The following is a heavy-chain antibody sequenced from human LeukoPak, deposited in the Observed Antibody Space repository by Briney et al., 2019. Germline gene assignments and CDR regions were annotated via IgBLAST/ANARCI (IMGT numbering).Heavy chain of an antibody. J-gene: IGHJ4*02. V-gene: IGHV4-4*07. Sequence: PSETLSLTCTVSDGSIGTYYWSWIRHPAGKGLEWIGRIYTSGTTTYNSSLKSRVTMSVDTSKNQLSLKLNSVTAADTAVYYCARDRGPFDSWGQGTLVTVSS. CDR2: IYTSGTT. CDR1: DGSIGTYY. D-gene: IGHD3-10*01. CDR3: ARDRGPFDS.